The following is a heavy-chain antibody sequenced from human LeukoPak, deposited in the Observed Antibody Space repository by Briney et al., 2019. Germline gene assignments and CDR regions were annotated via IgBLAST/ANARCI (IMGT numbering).Heavy chain of an antibody. D-gene: IGHD4-23*01. J-gene: IGHJ6*03. V-gene: IGHV1-2*02. CDR3: ARVLPTVAFYYMDV. CDR2: INPNSGGT. Sequence: GASVKGSCKASGYTFTGDYMHWVRQAPGQGREWRGGINPNSGGTNYAQKFQGRVTMTRDTSTSTAYMELSGLRSDDTAVYYCARVLPTVAFYYMDVWGKGTTVTVSS. CDR1: GYTFTGDY.